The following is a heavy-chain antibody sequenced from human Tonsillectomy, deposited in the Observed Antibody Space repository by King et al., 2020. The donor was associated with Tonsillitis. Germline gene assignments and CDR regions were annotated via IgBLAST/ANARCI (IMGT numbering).Heavy chain of an antibody. D-gene: IGHD3-22*01. Sequence: VQLVQSGGGVVQPGRSLRLSCVAPAFTFSGYGMNWVRQAPGKGREWVAVIWSDGRNKNYADSVKGRFTISRDNSKNTLYLQMNSLRGEDTAVYYCARGEYYYNSSGLDYWGQGTLVTVSS. CDR3: ARGEYYYNSSGLDY. CDR1: AFTFSGYG. V-gene: IGHV3-33*08. CDR2: IWSDGRNK. J-gene: IGHJ4*02.